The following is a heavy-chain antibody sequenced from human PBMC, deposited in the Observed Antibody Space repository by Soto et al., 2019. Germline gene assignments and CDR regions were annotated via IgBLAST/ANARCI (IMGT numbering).Heavy chain of an antibody. CDR3: ASGLSAATVVTWYFDY. Sequence: QVHLQESGPGLVKPSQTLSLTCTVSGGPISGSDYYWSWIPQPPGKGLEWSGYIYSRGNTYYNPSLTSRLTISVDTSKNQFSLKLNSVTAADTALYDCASGLSAATVVTWYFDYWGQGTLVTVSS. CDR1: GGPISGSDYY. V-gene: IGHV4-31*03. CDR2: IYSRGNT. J-gene: IGHJ4*02. D-gene: IGHD4-17*01.